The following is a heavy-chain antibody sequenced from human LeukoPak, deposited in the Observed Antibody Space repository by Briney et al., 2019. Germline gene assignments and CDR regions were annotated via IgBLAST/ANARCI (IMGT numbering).Heavy chain of an antibody. D-gene: IGHD2-21*01. CDR3: ARLGGGGFLDY. Sequence: SETLSLTCTVSGGSISSGGYYWSWIRQHPGKGLEWIGNIYYSGSTYYNPSLKSRVAISRDTSKTQFSLKLSSLTAADTAVYFCARLGGGGFLDYWGRESWSPSPQ. CDR2: IYYSGST. CDR1: GGSISSGGYY. V-gene: IGHV4-31*03. J-gene: IGHJ4*02.